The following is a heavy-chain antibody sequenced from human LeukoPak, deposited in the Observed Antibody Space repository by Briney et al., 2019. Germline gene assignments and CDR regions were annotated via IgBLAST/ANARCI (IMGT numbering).Heavy chain of an antibody. D-gene: IGHD6-19*01. Sequence: PGGSLRLSCAASGFTFSSYWMHWVRQAPGKGLVWVSRINSDGSSTSYADSVKGRFTISRDNAKNTLYLQMNSLRAEDTAVYYCASRGYNSGWYYYYYYMDVWGKGTTVTVSS. V-gene: IGHV3-74*01. CDR3: ASRGYNSGWYYYYYYMDV. CDR2: INSDGSST. CDR1: GFTFSSYW. J-gene: IGHJ6*03.